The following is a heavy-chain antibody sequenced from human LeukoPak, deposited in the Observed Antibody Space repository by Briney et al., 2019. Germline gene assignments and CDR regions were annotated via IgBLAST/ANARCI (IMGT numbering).Heavy chain of an antibody. CDR3: AKDDDDGDHVVVDH. CDR2: ISGSGGST. CDR1: GLSISSYA. V-gene: IGHV3-23*01. D-gene: IGHD4-17*01. Sequence: GGSLRLSCAVSGLSISSYAMGWVRQAPGKGLEWVSLISGSGGSTYYADSVKGRFTVSRDNSKNTEYLQMNSLRAEDTAIYYCAKDDDDGDHVVVDHWGQGTLVTVSS. J-gene: IGHJ4*02.